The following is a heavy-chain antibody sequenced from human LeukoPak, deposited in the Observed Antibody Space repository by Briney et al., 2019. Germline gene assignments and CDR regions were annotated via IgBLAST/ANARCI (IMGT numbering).Heavy chain of an antibody. D-gene: IGHD1-7*01. CDR1: GGSISNSRSY. CDR3: ARRIGGNYLTYFDY. CDR2: MYFSGNT. Sequence: SETLSLTCTVSGGSISNSRSYWDWIRQPPGKGLEWIGNMYFSGNTYYNPSLKSRVTTSVDTSKNQFSLKLTSVTAADTAVYYCARRIGGNYLTYFDYWGQGTLVTVSS. J-gene: IGHJ4*02. V-gene: IGHV4-39*01.